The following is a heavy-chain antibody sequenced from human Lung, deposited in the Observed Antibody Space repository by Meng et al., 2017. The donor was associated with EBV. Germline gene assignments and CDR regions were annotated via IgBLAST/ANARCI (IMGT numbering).Heavy chain of an antibody. J-gene: IGHJ4*02. CDR1: GGSISSSHV. V-gene: IGHV4-4*02. D-gene: IGHD1-26*01. Sequence: QRQGDAPGAVESTGTLSLNCSFSGGSISSSHVWRWVGQTPGRGLEWIGEIYQSGSTNYNPSLKSRITISVDESKNQFSLRLKSVTAADTAVYYCANRREVRPYYFDSWGQGTLVTVSS. CDR3: ANRREVRPYYFDS. CDR2: IYQSGST.